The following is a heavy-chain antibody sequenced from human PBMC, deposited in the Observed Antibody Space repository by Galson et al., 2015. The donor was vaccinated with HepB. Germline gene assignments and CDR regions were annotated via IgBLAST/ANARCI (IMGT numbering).Heavy chain of an antibody. CDR1: GFTFSSYA. D-gene: IGHD4/OR15-4a*01. J-gene: IGHJ6*02. CDR2: ISGSGGST. CDR3: ANVPVGPVRTSPSDYYYYGMDV. Sequence: SLRLSCAASGFTFSSYAMSWVRQAPGEGLEWVSAISGSGGSTYYADSVKGRFTISRDNSKNTLYLQMNSLRAEDTAVYYCANVPVGPVRTSPSDYYYYGMDVWGQGTTVTVSS. V-gene: IGHV3-23*01.